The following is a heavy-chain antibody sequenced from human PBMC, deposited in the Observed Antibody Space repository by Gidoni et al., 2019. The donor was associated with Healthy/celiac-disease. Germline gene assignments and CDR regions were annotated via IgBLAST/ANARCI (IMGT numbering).Heavy chain of an antibody. CDR1: GFTFRSYA. CDR2: IRGSGCST. D-gene: IGHD2-15*01. V-gene: IGHV3-23*01. Sequence: EVQLLESGGGLVQSGGSLSLSCAASGFTFRSYAMSWVRQAPATGREWVSSIRGSGCSTYYADPVKGRCTISIDNAKNTLYLQMNSLSAEDTDVYYCARASFVLVAGGAFDIWGQGTMVTVSS. CDR3: ARASFVLVAGGAFDI. J-gene: IGHJ3*02.